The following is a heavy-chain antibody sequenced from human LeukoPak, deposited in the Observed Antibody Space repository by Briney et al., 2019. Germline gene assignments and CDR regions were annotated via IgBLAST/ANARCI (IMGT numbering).Heavy chain of an antibody. D-gene: IGHD6-13*01. Sequence: GGSLRLSCAASGFTFSDHNMNWVRQAPGKGLEWVSYISDSGGTIYYADSVKGRFTISRDNAKKSLYLQMNSLRAEDTGVYYCARDVYRGYSWYAFDFWGQGTLVTVSS. J-gene: IGHJ4*02. CDR1: GFTFSDHN. CDR3: ARDVYRGYSWYAFDF. CDR2: ISDSGGTI. V-gene: IGHV3-48*04.